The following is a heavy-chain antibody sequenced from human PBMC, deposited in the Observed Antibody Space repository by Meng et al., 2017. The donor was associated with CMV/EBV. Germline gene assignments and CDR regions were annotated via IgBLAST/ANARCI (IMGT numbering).Heavy chain of an antibody. V-gene: IGHV3-30*04. J-gene: IGHJ4*02. Sequence: GESLRLSCAASGFTFSSYAMHWVRQAPGKGLEWVAVISYDGSNKYYADSVKGRFTISRDNSKNTLYLQMNSLRAEDTAVYYCARALGAYYFDYWGQGTLVTVSS. CDR1: GFTFSSYA. CDR2: ISYDGSNK. CDR3: ARALGAYYFDY.